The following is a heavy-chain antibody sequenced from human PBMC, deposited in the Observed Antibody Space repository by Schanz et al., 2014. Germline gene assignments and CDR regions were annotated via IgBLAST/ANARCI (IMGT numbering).Heavy chain of an antibody. D-gene: IGHD1-1*01. V-gene: IGHV3-11*05. CDR1: GFVFGDYY. CDR3: AKIERNED. J-gene: IGHJ4*02. CDR2: ISDSGTYT. Sequence: QVQVVQSGGGLVKPGGSLRLSCAASGFVFGDYYMTWIRQAPGKGLEWLSYISDSGTYTNYADSVKGRFTISRDNAKSSLYLQMNRLRVEDTGVYFCAKIERNEDWGQGTLXTVSS.